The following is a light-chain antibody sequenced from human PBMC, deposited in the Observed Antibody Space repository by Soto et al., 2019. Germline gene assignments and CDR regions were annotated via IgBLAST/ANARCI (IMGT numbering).Light chain of an antibody. CDR3: QQYGNSPLT. V-gene: IGKV3-20*01. Sequence: EIVLTQSPGTLSLSPGERVTLSCRASQSVSSSSLAWYQQRPGHAPRLLISGASSRATGIPDRFSGSGSGTDFTLTISRLEPEDFAVYYCQQYGNSPLTFGGGTKVEIK. CDR1: QSVSSSS. J-gene: IGKJ4*01. CDR2: GAS.